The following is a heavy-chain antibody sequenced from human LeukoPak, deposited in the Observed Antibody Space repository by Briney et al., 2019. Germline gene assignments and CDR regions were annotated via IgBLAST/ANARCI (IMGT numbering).Heavy chain of an antibody. CDR1: GGTLSSYA. V-gene: IGHV1-69*05. J-gene: IGHJ4*02. CDR2: IIPIFGTA. D-gene: IGHD6-6*01. Sequence: ASVKVSCKASGGTLSSYAVSWVRQAPGQGLEWMGGIIPIFGTANYAQKFQGRVTITTDESTSTAYMELSSLRSEDTAVYYCARGLSTDSSSSLWGQGTLVTVSS. CDR3: ARGLSTDSSSSL.